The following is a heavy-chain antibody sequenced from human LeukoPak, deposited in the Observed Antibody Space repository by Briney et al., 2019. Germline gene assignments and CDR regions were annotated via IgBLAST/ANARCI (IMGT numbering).Heavy chain of an antibody. CDR1: GGTFRKYG. J-gene: IGHJ6*02. V-gene: IGHV1-69*01. D-gene: IGHD2-2*01. CDR3: ARGLYCSSSTSCYDYGMDV. CDR2: FIPILGTA. Sequence: GSSVKVSCKASGGTFRKYGLNWVRQAPGQGLEWMGGFIPILGTAQYAQKLQGRVTINDDESTSTAYMALSSLTYEDTAVYYCARGLYCSSSTSCYDYGMDVWGQGTTVTVSS.